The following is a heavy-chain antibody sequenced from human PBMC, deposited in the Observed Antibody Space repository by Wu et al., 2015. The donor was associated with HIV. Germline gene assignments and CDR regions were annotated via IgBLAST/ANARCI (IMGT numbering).Heavy chain of an antibody. CDR1: GYTFTDFY. J-gene: IGHJ4*02. CDR3: ARNVEN. D-gene: IGHD1-1*01. V-gene: IGHV1-2*02. CDR2: IKPSSGLI. Sequence: QVQLVQSGAEVKKPGASVKVSCKASGYTFTDFYIHWVRQAPGQGLEWMGWIKPSSGLINYAPKFQGRVTMTRDTSINTAYVELASLRPDDTGPCIIRARNVENWGQGTLVTGLL.